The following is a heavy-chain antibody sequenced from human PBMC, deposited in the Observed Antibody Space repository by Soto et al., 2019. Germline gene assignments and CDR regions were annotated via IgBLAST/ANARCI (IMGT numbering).Heavy chain of an antibody. V-gene: IGHV1-18*01. CDR2: ITTHNGNT. CDR1: GYTFTSYG. Sequence: ASVKVSCKASGYTFTSYGITWVRQAPGQGLEWMGWITTHNGNTNYAQKFQGRVTMTTDTSTSTASMELRSLRSDDTAVYYCARRDSTSSFNLDSWGQGTLVTVSS. D-gene: IGHD6-6*01. J-gene: IGHJ4*02. CDR3: ARRDSTSSFNLDS.